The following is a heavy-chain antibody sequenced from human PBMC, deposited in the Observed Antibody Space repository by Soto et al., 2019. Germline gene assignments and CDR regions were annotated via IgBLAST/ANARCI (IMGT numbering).Heavy chain of an antibody. J-gene: IGHJ5*02. CDR3: ARWGVGHYYDSSGYPT. V-gene: IGHV4-39*01. CDR2: IYYSGST. Sequence: SDTLSLTWTVSRGSIRSSSYYWGWIRQPPGKGLEWIGSIYYSGSTYYNPSLQSRVTISVDTSKNQFSLKLSSVSAAHTAVYYCARWGVGHYYDSSGYPTWGQGTLVTVSS. CDR1: RGSIRSSSYY. D-gene: IGHD3-22*01.